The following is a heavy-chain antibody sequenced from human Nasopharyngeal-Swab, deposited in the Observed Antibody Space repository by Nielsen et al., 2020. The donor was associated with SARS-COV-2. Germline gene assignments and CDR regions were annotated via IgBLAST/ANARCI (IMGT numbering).Heavy chain of an antibody. D-gene: IGHD5-18*01. CDR3: ARDAGPKGYSYGYGVDV. V-gene: IGHV4-59*12. J-gene: IGHJ6*02. Sequence: SETLSLTCTVSGGSISSYYWSWIRQPPGKGLEWIGYIYYSGSTNYNPSLKSRVTISVDTSKNQFSLKLSSVTAADTAVYYCARDAGPKGYSYGYGVDVWGQGTTVTVSS. CDR2: IYYSGST. CDR1: GGSISSYY.